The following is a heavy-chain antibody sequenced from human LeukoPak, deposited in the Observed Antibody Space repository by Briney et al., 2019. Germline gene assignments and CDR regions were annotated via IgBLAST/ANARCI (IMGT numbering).Heavy chain of an antibody. CDR1: GGSFSGYY. V-gene: IGHV4-34*01. J-gene: IGHJ5*02. CDR2: INHSGST. Sequence: SETLSLTCAVYGGSFSGYYWSWIRQPPGKGLEWIGEINHSGSTNYNPSLKSRVTISVDTSKNQFSLKLSSVTAADTAVYYCARDGGVPHLLPAAIPRGWFDPWGQGTLVTVSS. D-gene: IGHD2-2*02. CDR3: ARDGGVPHLLPAAIPRGWFDP.